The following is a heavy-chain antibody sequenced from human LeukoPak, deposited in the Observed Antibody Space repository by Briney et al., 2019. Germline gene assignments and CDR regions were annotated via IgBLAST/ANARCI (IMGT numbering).Heavy chain of an antibody. CDR1: GFTFSSYA. V-gene: IGHV3-23*01. CDR3: AKDGPYSSSWYRGYFDY. Sequence: PGGSLRLSCAASGFTFSSYAMSWVRQAPGKGLEWVSAISGSGGSTYYADSVKGRFTISRDNSKTTLYLQMNSLRAEDTAVYYCAKDGPYSSSWYRGYFDYWGQGTLVTVSS. D-gene: IGHD6-13*01. J-gene: IGHJ4*02. CDR2: ISGSGGST.